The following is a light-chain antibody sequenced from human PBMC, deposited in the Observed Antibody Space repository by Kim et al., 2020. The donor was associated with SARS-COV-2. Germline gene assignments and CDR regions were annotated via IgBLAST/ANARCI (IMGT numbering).Light chain of an antibody. V-gene: IGKV3-11*01. J-gene: IGKJ5*01. CDR3: QQRTNWIT. Sequence: LAPGERASLSCRASQSIRIYLAWYQHKPGQAPRLLIYDAYNRATGVPDKFSGSGSGTDFTLTISSLEPEDSGVYYCQQRTNWITFGQGTRLEIK. CDR1: QSIRIY. CDR2: DAY.